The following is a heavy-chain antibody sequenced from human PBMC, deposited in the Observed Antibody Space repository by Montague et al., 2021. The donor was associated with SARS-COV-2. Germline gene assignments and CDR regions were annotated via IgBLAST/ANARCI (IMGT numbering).Heavy chain of an antibody. V-gene: IGHV4-61*02. D-gene: IGHD3-22*01. CDR2: IYTSGST. CDR3: ARDGGIGDSGSNTWSYYYYGMDI. Sequence: TLSLTCTVSGGSISSDSYYWSWIRQSAGKGLEWIGRIYTSGSTNYNPSLKSRVTISVDTSKNQFSLKLSSVTAADTAVYYCARDGGIGDSGSNTWSYYYYGMDIWGQGTTVTVSS. CDR1: GGSISSDSYY. J-gene: IGHJ6*02.